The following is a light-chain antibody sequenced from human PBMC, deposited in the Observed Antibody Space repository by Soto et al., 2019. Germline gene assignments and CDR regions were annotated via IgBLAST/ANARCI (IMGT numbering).Light chain of an antibody. J-gene: IGKJ4*02. V-gene: IGKV3D-15*01. CDR3: QQYNSYPLT. Sequence: EIVMTQSPATLSLSPGERATLSCRASQSVSSYLAWYQQKPGQAPSLLIYGASTRATGIPARFSGSGSGTEFTLTISSLQPEDFAVYYCQQYNSYPLTFGEGTKVDIK. CDR1: QSVSSY. CDR2: GAS.